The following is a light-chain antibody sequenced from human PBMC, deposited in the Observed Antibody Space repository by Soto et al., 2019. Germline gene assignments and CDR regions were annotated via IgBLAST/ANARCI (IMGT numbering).Light chain of an antibody. CDR3: QTWVGTANVV. CDR2: LNSDGSH. J-gene: IGLJ2*01. CDR1: SGHSSYA. Sequence: QLVLTQSPSASASLGASVKLTCTLSSGHSSYAIAWHQQQPEKGPRYLMKLNSDGSHSKGDGIPDRFSGSSSGAERYLTISSLQSEDEADYYCQTWVGTANVVFGGGTKLTV. V-gene: IGLV4-69*01.